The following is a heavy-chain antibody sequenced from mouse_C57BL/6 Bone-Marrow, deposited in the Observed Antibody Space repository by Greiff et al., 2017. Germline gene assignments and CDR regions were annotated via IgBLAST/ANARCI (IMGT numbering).Heavy chain of an antibody. CDR1: GYTFTDYE. CDR2: IDPETGGT. D-gene: IGHD2-5*01. CDR3: TSEGVLYYSNYGAMDY. Sequence: QVQLQQSGAELVRPGASVTLSCKASGYTFTDYEMHWVKQPPVHGLEWIGAIDPETGGTAYNQKFKGKAILTADKSSSTAYMELRSLTSEDSAVYYCTSEGVLYYSNYGAMDYWGQGTSVTVSA. J-gene: IGHJ4*01. V-gene: IGHV1-15*01.